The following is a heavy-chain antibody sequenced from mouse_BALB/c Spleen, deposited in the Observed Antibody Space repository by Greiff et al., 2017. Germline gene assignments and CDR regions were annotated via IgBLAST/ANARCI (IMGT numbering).Heavy chain of an antibody. CDR3: ARSTMTYYYAMDY. V-gene: IGHV3-8*02. Sequence: EVKLMESGPSLVKPSQTLSLTCSVTGDSITSGYWNWIRKFPGNKLEYMGYISYSGSTYYNPSLKSRISITRDTSKNQYYLQLNSVTTEDTATYYCARSTMTYYYAMDYWGQGTSVTVSS. CDR1: GDSITSGY. D-gene: IGHD2-4*01. CDR2: ISYSGST. J-gene: IGHJ4*01.